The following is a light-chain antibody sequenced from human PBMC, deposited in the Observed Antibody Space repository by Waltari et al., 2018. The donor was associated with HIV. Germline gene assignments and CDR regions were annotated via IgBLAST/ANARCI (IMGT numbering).Light chain of an antibody. V-gene: IGLV3-25*03. CDR3: QSADVSGTYVV. CDR2: KNN. J-gene: IGLJ2*01. Sequence: SYVLTQPPSVSVSPGQPADIPCFGDDLSTHTGPWYHQKPGQAAIVLIYKNNERPSGSSERFSASTSGTAVTLTIAGVQAEDEADYFCQSADVSGTYVVCGGGTKLTVL. CDR1: DLSTHT.